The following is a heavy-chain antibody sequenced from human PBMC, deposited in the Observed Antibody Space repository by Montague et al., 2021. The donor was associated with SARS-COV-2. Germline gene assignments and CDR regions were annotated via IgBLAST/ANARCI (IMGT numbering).Heavy chain of an antibody. CDR2: VNHSGGT. D-gene: IGHD3-10*01. V-gene: IGHV4-34*01. Sequence: SETLSLTCAVYGGSLSGFSWNWVRQPPGKGLEWIGEVNHSGGTKYSAVLKSRVTISADTSKNQFSLKLTSVAAADTAVYYCARLGDGVVPSPILGVGPYYSYYYMDVWGKGTTVTVSS. CDR3: ARLGDGVVPSPILGVGPYYSYYYMDV. CDR1: GGSLSGFS. J-gene: IGHJ6*03.